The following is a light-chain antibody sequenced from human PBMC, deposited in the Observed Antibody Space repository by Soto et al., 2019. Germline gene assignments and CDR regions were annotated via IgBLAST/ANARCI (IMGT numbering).Light chain of an antibody. Sequence: QAVVTQEPSMTVSPGGTVTLTCASSTGAVTSGNYPNWFQQKPGQAPRPLIYSTGDKHSWTPARYSGSLLGGKAALTLSGVEPEDEADYYCLLFYGGVWVFGGGTKLTVL. V-gene: IGLV7-43*01. CDR1: TGAVTSGNY. CDR2: STG. J-gene: IGLJ3*02. CDR3: LLFYGGVWV.